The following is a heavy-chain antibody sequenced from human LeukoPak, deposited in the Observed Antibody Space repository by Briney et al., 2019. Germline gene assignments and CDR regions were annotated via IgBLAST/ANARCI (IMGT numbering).Heavy chain of an antibody. CDR1: GFSVSSFG. J-gene: IGHJ4*02. CDR2: ISVNGETT. CDR3: AQGFSSGWYPY. V-gene: IGHV3-23*01. Sequence: GGSLRLSCAVSGFSVSSFGMSWVRQAPGKGLERISAISVNGETTWYADSVRGRFIISRDNSKNTLYLQLSSLRAEDTAVYYCAQGFSSGWYPYWGQGSLVSVSS. D-gene: IGHD6-19*01.